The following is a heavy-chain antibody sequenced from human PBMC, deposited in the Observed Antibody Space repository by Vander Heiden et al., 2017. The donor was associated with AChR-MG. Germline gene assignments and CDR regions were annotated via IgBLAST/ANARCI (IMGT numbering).Heavy chain of an antibody. CDR3: TPTSIAARYHY. J-gene: IGHJ4*02. CDR1: GFTFSGSA. CDR2: IRSKANSYAT. Sequence: EVQLVESGGGLVQPGGSLKLPCAASGFTFSGSAMHWVRQASGKGREWVGRIRSKANSYATAYAASVKGRFTISRDDSKNTAYLQMNSLKTEDTAVYYCTPTSIAARYHYWGQGTLVTVSS. V-gene: IGHV3-73*02. D-gene: IGHD6-6*01.